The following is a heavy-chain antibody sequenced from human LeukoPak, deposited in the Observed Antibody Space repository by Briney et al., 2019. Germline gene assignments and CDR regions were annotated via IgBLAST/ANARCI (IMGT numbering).Heavy chain of an antibody. J-gene: IGHJ4*02. CDR2: ITRSSSFL. V-gene: IGHV3-21*01. CDR3: ASEIPNLRYCSTTSCDY. CDR1: GFTFSSYS. D-gene: IGHD2-2*01. Sequence: GGSLRLSCTASGFTFSSYSMNWVRQAPGKGQEWVSSITRSSSFLYYADSVKGRFTISRDNAKSSLYLQMSGLRAEDTAVYYCASEIPNLRYCSTTSCDYWGQGTLVTVSS.